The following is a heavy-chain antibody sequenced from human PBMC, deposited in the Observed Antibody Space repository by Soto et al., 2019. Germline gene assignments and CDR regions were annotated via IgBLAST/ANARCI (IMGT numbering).Heavy chain of an antibody. CDR2: TYYRSKWYN. Sequence: PSQTLSLTCAISGDSVSSNSAAWNWIRQSPSRGLEWLGRTYYRSKWYNDYAVSVKSRITINPDTSKNQFSLQLNSVTPEDTAVYYCARELRYFDWLFKADWFDPWGQGTLVTVSS. V-gene: IGHV6-1*01. J-gene: IGHJ5*02. CDR1: GDSVSSNSAA. CDR3: ARELRYFDWLFKADWFDP. D-gene: IGHD3-9*01.